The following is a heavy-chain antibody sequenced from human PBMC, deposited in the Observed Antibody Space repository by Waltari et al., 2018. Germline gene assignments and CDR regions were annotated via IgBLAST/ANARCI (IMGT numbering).Heavy chain of an antibody. CDR3: ARAIIEQLASGSTDDY. CDR2: ISSSGSTI. CDR1: GFTFSSYE. V-gene: IGHV3-48*03. J-gene: IGHJ4*02. Sequence: EVQLVESGGGLVQPGGSLRLSCAASGFTFSSYEMNWVRQAPGKGLEWVSYISSSGSTIYYADSGKGRFTIARDNAKNSRYLQMNSLRAEDTAVYYCARAIIEQLASGSTDDYWGQGTLVTVSS. D-gene: IGHD6-6*01.